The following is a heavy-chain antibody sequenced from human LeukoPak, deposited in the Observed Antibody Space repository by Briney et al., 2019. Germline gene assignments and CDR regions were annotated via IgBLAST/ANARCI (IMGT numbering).Heavy chain of an antibody. J-gene: IGHJ4*02. Sequence: SETLSLTCTVSGGSIISSSFYWGWIRQPPGKGLEWIGNIYYSETTYYNPSLKSRVTILVDMSKNQFSLQLNSMTAADTAVYYCARFNNYYGSGTLIGVFDYWGQGTLVTVSS. CDR2: IYYSETT. CDR3: ARFNNYYGSGTLIGVFDY. V-gene: IGHV4-39*07. CDR1: GGSIISSSFY. D-gene: IGHD3-10*01.